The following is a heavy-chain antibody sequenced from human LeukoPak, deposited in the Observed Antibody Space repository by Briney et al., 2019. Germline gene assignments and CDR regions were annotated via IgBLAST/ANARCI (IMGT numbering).Heavy chain of an antibody. CDR1: GGSISSYY. J-gene: IGHJ6*02. V-gene: IGHV4-59*12. D-gene: IGHD3-10*01. Sequence: PSETLSLTCSVSGGSISSYYWSWIRQPPGTGLEWIGYIYYSGSTNYNPSLKSRVTISVDTSKTQFSLNLSSVTAADTAVYYCAREEDGSGVWGQGTTVTVSS. CDR2: IYYSGST. CDR3: AREEDGSGV.